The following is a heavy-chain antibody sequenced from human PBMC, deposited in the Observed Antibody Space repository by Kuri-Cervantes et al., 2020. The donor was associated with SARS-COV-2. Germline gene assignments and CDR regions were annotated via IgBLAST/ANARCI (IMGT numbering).Heavy chain of an antibody. CDR2: ISGSGGST. CDR1: GFTFSSHA. Sequence: GESLKISCAASGFTFSSHAMSWVRQAPGKGLEWVSAISGSGGSTYYADSVKGRFTISRDNSKNSLYLQMNSLRAEDTAVYYCARGGTTYYYYMDVWGKGTTVTVSS. D-gene: IGHD1-7*01. J-gene: IGHJ6*03. V-gene: IGHV3-23*01. CDR3: ARGGTTYYYYMDV.